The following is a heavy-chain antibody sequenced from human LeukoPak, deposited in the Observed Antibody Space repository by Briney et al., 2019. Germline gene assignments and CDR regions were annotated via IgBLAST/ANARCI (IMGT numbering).Heavy chain of an antibody. V-gene: IGHV4-34*01. CDR2: INHSGST. CDR3: ARSWYSAFDI. D-gene: IGHD6-13*01. J-gene: IGHJ3*02. Sequence: SETRSLTCAVYGGSFSGYYWSWIRQPPGKGLEWIGEINHSGSTNYNPSLKSRVTISVDTSKNQFSLKLSSVTAADTAVYYCARSWYSAFDIWGQGTMVTVSS. CDR1: GGSFSGYY.